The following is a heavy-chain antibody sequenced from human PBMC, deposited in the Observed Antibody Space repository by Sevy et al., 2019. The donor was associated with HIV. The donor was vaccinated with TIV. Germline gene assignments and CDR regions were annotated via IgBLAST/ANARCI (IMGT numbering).Heavy chain of an antibody. CDR3: AKIPAVGSYFSYFNT. V-gene: IGHV3-30*18. Sequence: GGSLRLSCAASGFSFNKYGMHWVRQAPGEGLEWVAVISYDGGNKYYTDSVKSRFTISRDNSKNTLYLQMNSLRAEVTAVYYCAKIPAVGSYFSYFNTWGQGTLVTVPS. J-gene: IGHJ5*02. CDR2: ISYDGGNK. CDR1: GFSFNKYG. D-gene: IGHD1-26*01.